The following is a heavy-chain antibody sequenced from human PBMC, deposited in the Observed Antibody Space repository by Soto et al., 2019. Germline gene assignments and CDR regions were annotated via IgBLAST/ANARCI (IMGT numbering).Heavy chain of an antibody. V-gene: IGHV4-59*01. CDR1: GGSLSSYF. CDR2: VYYTGTT. D-gene: IGHD6-13*01. J-gene: IGHJ4*02. CDR3: ARDLAAVPRAFDY. Sequence: QVQLQESGPGLLKPSETLSLTCTVSGGSLSSYFYICVRQPPGKGLEWIGAVYYTGTTDYNPPLKSRVTISVDRSKTEFSLTLRSVTAADTAVDYCARDLAAVPRAFDYWGRGTLVTVSS.